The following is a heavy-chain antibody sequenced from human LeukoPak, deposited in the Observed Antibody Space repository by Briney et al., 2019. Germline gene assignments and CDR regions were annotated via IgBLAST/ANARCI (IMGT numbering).Heavy chain of an antibody. CDR3: ASSHYSSSWSWFDP. D-gene: IGHD6-13*01. V-gene: IGHV3-53*01. CDR1: GFTVSSNY. J-gene: IGHJ5*02. Sequence: HPGGSLRLSCAASGFTVSSNYMSWVRQAPGKGLEWVSVIYSGGSTYYADSVKGRFTISRDNSKNTLYLQMNSLRAEDTAVYYCASSHYSSSWSWFDPWGQGTLVTVSS. CDR2: IYSGGST.